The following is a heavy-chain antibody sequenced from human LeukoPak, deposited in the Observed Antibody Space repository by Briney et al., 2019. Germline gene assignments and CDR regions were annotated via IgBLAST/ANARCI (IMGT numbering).Heavy chain of an antibody. J-gene: IGHJ4*02. V-gene: IGHV3-23*01. Sequence: GGSLRLSCAASGFTFSSYAMSWVRQAPGKGPEWVSVISGSGGSTYYADSVKGRFTISRDNSKNTLYLQMNSLRAEDTAVYYCAGYDSSGYYYNWGQGTLVTVSS. D-gene: IGHD3-22*01. CDR3: AGYDSSGYYYN. CDR1: GFTFSSYA. CDR2: ISGSGGST.